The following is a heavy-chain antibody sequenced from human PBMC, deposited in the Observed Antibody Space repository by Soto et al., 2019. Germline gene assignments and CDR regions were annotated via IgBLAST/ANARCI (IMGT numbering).Heavy chain of an antibody. CDR1: GFTFSSYA. J-gene: IGHJ5*02. V-gene: IGHV3-23*01. CDR2: ISGSGGST. D-gene: IGHD7-27*01. CDR3: ARDRWGSNNWFDP. Sequence: HPGGSLRLSCAASGFTFSSYAMSWVRQAPGKGLEWVSAISGSGGSTYYADSVKGRYTISRDNYKNTLYLQMNSLRAEDTAVYYCARDRWGSNNWFDPWGQGTLVTVSS.